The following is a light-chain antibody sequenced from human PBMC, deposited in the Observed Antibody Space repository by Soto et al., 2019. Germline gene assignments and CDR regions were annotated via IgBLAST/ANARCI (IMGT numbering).Light chain of an antibody. V-gene: IGLV2-14*01. CDR2: DVR. CDR3: SSYTTISTYV. CDR1: SSDVGGYNY. J-gene: IGLJ1*01. Sequence: QSVLTQPASVSGSPGQSITISCTGTSSDVGGYNYVSWYQQHPGKAPKLMIYDVRNRPSGVSNRFSGSKSVNTASLTISGLQAEDKADYYCSSYTTISTYVFGTGTKVTVL.